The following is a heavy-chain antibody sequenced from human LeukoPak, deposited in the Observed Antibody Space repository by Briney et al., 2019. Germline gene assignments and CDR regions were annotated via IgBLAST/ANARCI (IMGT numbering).Heavy chain of an antibody. Sequence: SETLSLTCTVSGGSISSYYWSWVRQPPGKGLEWIGYIYYRGSANYNPSLKSRVTISVDTSKNQFSLKLSSVTAADTAVYYCARWYNWNLAAFDIWGQGTMVTVSS. D-gene: IGHD1-20*01. CDR3: ARWYNWNLAAFDI. CDR2: IYYRGSA. CDR1: GGSISSYY. V-gene: IGHV4-59*01. J-gene: IGHJ3*02.